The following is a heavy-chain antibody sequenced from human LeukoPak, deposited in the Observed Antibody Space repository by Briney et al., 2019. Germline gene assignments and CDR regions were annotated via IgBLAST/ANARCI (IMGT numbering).Heavy chain of an antibody. CDR3: ARESFAARWD. D-gene: IGHD6-6*01. CDR2: IKQDGSEK. CDR1: GFTFSSYG. Sequence: GGSLRLSCAASGFTFSSYGMSWVRQAPGKGLEWVANIKQDGSEKDYVDSVKGRFTISRDNAKNSLYLQMDSLTAEDTAVYYCARESFAARWDWGQGTLVTVSS. V-gene: IGHV3-7*01. J-gene: IGHJ4*02.